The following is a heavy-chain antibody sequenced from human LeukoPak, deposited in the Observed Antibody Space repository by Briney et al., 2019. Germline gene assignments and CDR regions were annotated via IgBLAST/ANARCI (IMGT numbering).Heavy chain of an antibody. D-gene: IGHD1-7*01. Sequence: SETLSLTCAVYGGSFSGYYWSWIRQPPGKGLEWIGEINHSGSTNYNPSLKSRVTISVDTSKNQFSLKLSSVTAADTAVYYCARGARGITGTIFDYWGQGTLVTVSS. CDR2: INHSGST. V-gene: IGHV4-34*01. CDR1: GGSFSGYY. J-gene: IGHJ4*02. CDR3: ARGARGITGTIFDY.